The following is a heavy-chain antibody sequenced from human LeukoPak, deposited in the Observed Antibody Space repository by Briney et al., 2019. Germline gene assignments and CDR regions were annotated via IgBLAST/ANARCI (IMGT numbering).Heavy chain of an antibody. V-gene: IGHV3-64D*09. CDR3: VKDLYGWERKSGED. D-gene: IGHD1-26*01. CDR2: ISSNGIST. J-gene: IGHJ4*02. Sequence: PGGGLRLSRFASVFTFSTYSMHWVRPAPGKRVDYVSAISSNGISTYYTDRVKSRFTISRDNSKNTLYLQMSSLRAEDTAVYYCVKDLYGWERKSGEDWGQGALVTVSS. CDR1: VFTFSTYS.